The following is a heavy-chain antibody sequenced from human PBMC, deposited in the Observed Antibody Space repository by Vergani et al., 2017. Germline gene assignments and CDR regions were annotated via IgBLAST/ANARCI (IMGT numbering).Heavy chain of an antibody. CDR3: AKDYNIMGALHY. CDR2: ITYNGGRT. V-gene: IGHV3-23*01. CDR1: GFTFNIYA. Sequence: EVRLLESGGGLVQPGGSLRLSCAASGFTFNIYAMSWVRQAPGKGLEWVSTITYNGGRTYYADSVTGRLTLSRDNSKNTLFLKLKTLRAEDTGVYYCAKDYNIMGALHYWGQGTLVAVSS. J-gene: IGHJ4*02. D-gene: IGHD5-12*01.